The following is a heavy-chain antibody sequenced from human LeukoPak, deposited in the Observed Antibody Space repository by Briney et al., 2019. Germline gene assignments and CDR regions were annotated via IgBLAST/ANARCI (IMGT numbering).Heavy chain of an antibody. CDR3: ARGDLGELSPPLRY. CDR1: GGTFSSYA. D-gene: IGHD3-16*02. CDR2: IIPIFGTA. J-gene: IGHJ4*02. Sequence: GASVKVSCKAPGGTFSSYAISWVRQAPGQGLEWMGGIIPIFGTANYAQKFQGRVTITADESTSTAYMELSSLRSEDTAVYYCARGDLGELSPPLRYWGQGTLVTVSS. V-gene: IGHV1-69*13.